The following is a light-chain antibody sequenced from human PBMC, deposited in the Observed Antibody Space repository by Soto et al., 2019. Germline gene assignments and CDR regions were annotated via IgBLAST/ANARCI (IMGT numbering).Light chain of an antibody. V-gene: IGKV3-15*01. CDR1: QSVSSN. J-gene: IGKJ1*01. CDR2: GAS. CDR3: QQHNNWLT. Sequence: EIVMTQSPATLSVSPGERATLSCRASQSVSSNLAWYQQKPGQAPRLLIYGASTRATGIPARFSGSGSGTEFTLTISSLQSEDFAVYHCQQHNNWLTFGQGTKVDIK.